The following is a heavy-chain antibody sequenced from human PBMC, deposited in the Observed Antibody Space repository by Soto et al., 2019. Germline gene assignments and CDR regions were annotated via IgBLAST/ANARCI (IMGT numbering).Heavy chain of an antibody. CDR1: AGTFSSYA. CDR2: IIPIFGTA. J-gene: IGHJ6*02. CDR3: ARDGRRYYDILTGYYSRLKEYEPSIYCYGMDF. D-gene: IGHD3-9*01. Sequence: SVKVSCKASAGTFSSYAISWVRQAPGQGLEWMGGIIPIFGTANYAQKFQGRVTITADESTSTAYMELSSLRSEDTAMYYCARDGRRYYDILTGYYSRLKEYEPSIYCYGMDFWGQGTTVTVSS. V-gene: IGHV1-69*13.